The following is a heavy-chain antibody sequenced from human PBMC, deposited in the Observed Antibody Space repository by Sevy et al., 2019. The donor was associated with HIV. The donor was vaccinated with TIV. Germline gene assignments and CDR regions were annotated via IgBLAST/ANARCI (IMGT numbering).Heavy chain of an antibody. CDR3: ARPFGYAAS. V-gene: IGHV5-51*01. CDR1: GYDFANNW. CDR2: IYPGDSDT. J-gene: IGHJ5*02. D-gene: IGHD5-12*01. Sequence: GESLKISCRASGYDFANNWIGWVRQMPGEGLEWMGIIYPGDSDTRYTPSFEGRVTISADKSVNTAYLQWSSLKAPDTATYYRARPFGYAASWGQGTLVTVSS.